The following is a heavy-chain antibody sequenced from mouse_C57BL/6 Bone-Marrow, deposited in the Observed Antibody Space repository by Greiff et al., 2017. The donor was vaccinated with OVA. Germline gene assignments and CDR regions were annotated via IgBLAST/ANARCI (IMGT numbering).Heavy chain of an antibody. Sequence: EVKVVESGGGLVKPGGSLKLSCAASGFTFSSYAMSWVRQTPEKRLEWVATISDGGSYTYYPDNVKGRFTISRDNAKNNLYLQMSHLKSEDTAMYYCARDRNYGSSLYYFDYWGQGTTLTVSS. V-gene: IGHV5-4*01. CDR2: ISDGGSYT. D-gene: IGHD1-1*01. CDR1: GFTFSSYA. CDR3: ARDRNYGSSLYYFDY. J-gene: IGHJ2*01.